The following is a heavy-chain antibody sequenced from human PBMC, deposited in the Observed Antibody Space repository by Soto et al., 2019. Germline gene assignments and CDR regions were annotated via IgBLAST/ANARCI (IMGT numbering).Heavy chain of an antibody. CDR1: GFTFSSSW. CDR3: ARDIDSNWYPYFGY. J-gene: IGHJ4*02. Sequence: GGSLRLSCEASGFTFSSSWMSWVRQAPGKGLEWVSNIKQDGSAKYYVDSVRGRFTISRDNAKNSLYLQMNDLRAEDTAVYYCARDIDSNWYPYFGYWGQGALVTVSS. CDR2: IKQDGSAK. D-gene: IGHD6-13*01. V-gene: IGHV3-7*01.